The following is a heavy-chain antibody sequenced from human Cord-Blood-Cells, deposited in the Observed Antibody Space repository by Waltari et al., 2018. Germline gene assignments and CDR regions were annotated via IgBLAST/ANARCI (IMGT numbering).Heavy chain of an antibody. CDR3: AKTNWGLGGFDL. CDR1: GGSFSGSY. J-gene: IGHJ2*01. V-gene: IGHV4-34*01. CDR2: INHSGST. Sequence: QVQLQQWGTGLLKPSETLSLTCAVYGGSFSGSYWRWIRQPPGKGLGWIGEINHSGSTNYNPSLKSRVTISVDTSKNQFSLKLSSVTAADTAVYYCAKTNWGLGGFDLWGRGTLVTVSS. D-gene: IGHD7-27*01.